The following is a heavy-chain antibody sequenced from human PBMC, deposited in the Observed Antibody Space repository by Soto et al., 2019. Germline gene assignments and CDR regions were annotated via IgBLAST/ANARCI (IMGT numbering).Heavy chain of an antibody. V-gene: IGHV3-23*01. CDR3: AKRWYYDILTGYSNIDH. CDR2: ISGSGGST. Sequence: GGSLRLSCAASGFTFSSYAMSWVRQAPGKGLEWVSAISGSGGSTYYADSVKGRFTISRDNSKNTLYLQMNSLRAEDTAVYYCAKRWYYDILTGYSNIDHWGQGTLVTVSS. CDR1: GFTFSSYA. D-gene: IGHD3-9*01. J-gene: IGHJ4*02.